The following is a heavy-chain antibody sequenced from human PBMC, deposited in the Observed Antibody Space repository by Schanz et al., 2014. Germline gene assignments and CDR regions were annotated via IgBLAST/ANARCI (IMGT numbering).Heavy chain of an antibody. Sequence: EVHLLDSGGGLVQPGGSLRLSCAASGFTFSSHWMHWVRQDPGKGLVWVARINSVGSNTDYADSVTGRFTISRDSAKNTVYLQMNSLRPGDTAVYYCARESSNDIVLVPGAVFDHWGQGILVTVSS. CDR2: INSVGSNT. CDR3: ARESSNDIVLVPGAVFDH. CDR1: GFTFSSHW. D-gene: IGHD2-2*01. J-gene: IGHJ4*02. V-gene: IGHV3-74*01.